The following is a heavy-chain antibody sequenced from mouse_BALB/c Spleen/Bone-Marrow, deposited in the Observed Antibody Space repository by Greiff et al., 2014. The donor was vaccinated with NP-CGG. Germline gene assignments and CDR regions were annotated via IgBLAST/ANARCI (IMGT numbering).Heavy chain of an antibody. D-gene: IGHD1-1*01. CDR1: GFSLTSYG. V-gene: IGHV2-2*02. CDR2: IWSGGST. CDR3: ARNYYGSSYAMDY. J-gene: IGHJ4*01. Sequence: QVQLQQSGPGLVQPSQSLSITCTVSGFSLTSYGVHWVRQSPGKGLDWLGVIWSGGSTDYNAAFISRLSISKDNSKGQVFFKMNSLQVNDTAIYYCARNYYGSSYAMDYWGQGTSVTVSS.